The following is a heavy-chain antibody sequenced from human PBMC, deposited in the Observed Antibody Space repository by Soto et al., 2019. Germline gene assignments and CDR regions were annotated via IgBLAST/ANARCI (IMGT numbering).Heavy chain of an antibody. CDR3: ARLGSSGWYQGSYFDY. Sequence: QLQLQESGPGLVRPSETLSLICTVSGGSITRNDHYWGWIRQSPGKGLEWIGDIKSSGSTNYKLSLKSRVSMSVETSKNQFYLKMNSVTAADPAVYYCARLGSSGWYQGSYFDYWGQGTLVTVSS. CDR2: IKSSGST. J-gene: IGHJ4*02. D-gene: IGHD6-19*01. CDR1: GGSITRNDHY. V-gene: IGHV4-39*01.